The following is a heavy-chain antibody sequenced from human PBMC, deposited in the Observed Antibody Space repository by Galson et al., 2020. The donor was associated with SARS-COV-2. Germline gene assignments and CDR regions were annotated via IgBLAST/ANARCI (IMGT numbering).Heavy chain of an antibody. CDR3: ARDTYGLFDY. V-gene: IGHV4-59*11. D-gene: IGHD3-10*01. Sequence: SETLSLTCTVSGGSISSQYWSWIRQPPGKGLEWIGYIFYSGSTNYNPSLKSRVTISVDTSKNQFSLKLSSVTAADTAVYYCARDTYGLFDYWGQGTLVTVSS. J-gene: IGHJ4*02. CDR1: GGSISSQY. CDR2: IFYSGST.